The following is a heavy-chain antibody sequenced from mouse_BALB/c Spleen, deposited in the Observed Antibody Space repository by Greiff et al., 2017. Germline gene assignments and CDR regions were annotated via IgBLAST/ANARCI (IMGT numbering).Heavy chain of an antibody. CDR2: ISDGGSYT. CDR1: GFTFSDYY. J-gene: IGHJ2*01. CDR3: ARSLITTVVFDY. D-gene: IGHD1-1*01. V-gene: IGHV5-4*02. Sequence: EVHLVESGGGLVKPGGSLKLSCAASGFTFSDYYMYWVRQTPEKRLEWVATISDGGSYTYYPDSVKGRFTISRDNAKNNLYLQMSSLKSEDTAMYYCARSLITTVVFDYWGQGTTLTVSS.